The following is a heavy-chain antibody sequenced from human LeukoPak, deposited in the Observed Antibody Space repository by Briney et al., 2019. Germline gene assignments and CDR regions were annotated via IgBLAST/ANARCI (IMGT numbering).Heavy chain of an antibody. D-gene: IGHD2-8*01. Sequence: PSETLSLTCTVSGYSISSGYYWGWIRQPPGEGLEWIGEINHSGSTNYNPSLKSRVTISVDTSKNQFSLKLSSVTAADTAVYYCAGTLLLHEASPVPNDWGQGTLVTVSS. CDR2: INHSGST. V-gene: IGHV4-38-2*02. CDR3: AGTLLLHEASPVPND. CDR1: GYSISSGYY. J-gene: IGHJ4*02.